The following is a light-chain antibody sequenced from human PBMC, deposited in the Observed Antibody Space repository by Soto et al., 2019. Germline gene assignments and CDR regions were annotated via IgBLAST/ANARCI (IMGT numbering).Light chain of an antibody. CDR1: ISNIGRNA. Sequence: QSVLTQPPSASETPGQRVTVSCSGGISNIGRNAVNWYQQFPGTAPKLLIYSDNQRWSGVPDRFSASKSGTSASLAISGLQSDDEAEYYCSAWDDTLNSVLFGGVTKLTVL. CDR3: SAWDDTLNSVL. V-gene: IGLV1-44*01. J-gene: IGLJ2*01. CDR2: SDN.